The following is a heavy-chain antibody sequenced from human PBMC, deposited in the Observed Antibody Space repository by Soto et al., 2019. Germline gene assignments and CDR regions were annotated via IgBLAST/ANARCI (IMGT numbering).Heavy chain of an antibody. J-gene: IGHJ6*03. D-gene: IGHD6-13*01. Sequence: SETLSLTCTVSGGSISSSSYYWGWIRQPPGKGLEWIGSIYYSGSTYYNPSLKSRVTISVDTSKNQFSLKLSSVTAADTAVYYCARRYSPAAADDYYYYYMDVWGKGTTVTVSS. V-gene: IGHV4-39*01. CDR2: IYYSGST. CDR1: GGSISSSSYY. CDR3: ARRYSPAAADDYYYYYMDV.